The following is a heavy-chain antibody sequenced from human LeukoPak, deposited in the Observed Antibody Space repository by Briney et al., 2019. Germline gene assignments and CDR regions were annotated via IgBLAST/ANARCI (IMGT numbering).Heavy chain of an antibody. CDR1: GGSISSSSYY. CDR2: IYYSGST. V-gene: IGHV4-39*07. CDR3: ARGEPTYYYDSSGEGYFQH. Sequence: PSETLSLTCAVSGGSISSSSYYWGWIRQPPGKGLEWIGSIYYSGSTYYNPSLKSRVTISVDTSKNQFSLKLSSVTAADTAVYYCARGEPTYYYDSSGEGYFQHWGQGTLVTVSS. D-gene: IGHD3-22*01. J-gene: IGHJ1*01.